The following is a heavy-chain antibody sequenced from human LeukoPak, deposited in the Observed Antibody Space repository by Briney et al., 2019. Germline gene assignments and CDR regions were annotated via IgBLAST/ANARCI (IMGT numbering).Heavy chain of an antibody. D-gene: IGHD3-16*01. CDR3: ARGFGSPDY. Sequence: SETLSLPCTVSGGSVSTYYWSWIRQPPGKGLEWIGYIYNGGGANYNPSLKSRVTISVDTSKNQYSLNLSSVTAADTAVYYCARGFGSPDYWGQGTLVTVSS. V-gene: IGHV4-59*02. CDR2: IYNGGGA. CDR1: GGSVSTYY. J-gene: IGHJ4*02.